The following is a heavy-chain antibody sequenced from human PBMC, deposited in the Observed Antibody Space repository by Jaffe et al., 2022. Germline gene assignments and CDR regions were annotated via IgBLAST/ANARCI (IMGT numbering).Heavy chain of an antibody. D-gene: IGHD4-17*01. J-gene: IGHJ3*01. V-gene: IGHV4-34*01. Sequence: QVQLQQWGAGLLKPSETLSLTCAVYGGSFSGYYWSWIRQPPGKGLEWIGEINHSGSTNYNPSLKSRVTISVDTSKNQFSLKLSSVTAADTAVYYCAREGLGDYGDYVGVWGQGTMVTVSS. CDR2: INHSGST. CDR3: AREGLGDYGDYVGV. CDR1: GGSFSGYY.